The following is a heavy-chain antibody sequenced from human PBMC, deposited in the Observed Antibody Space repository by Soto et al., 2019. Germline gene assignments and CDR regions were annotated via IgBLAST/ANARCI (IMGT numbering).Heavy chain of an antibody. V-gene: IGHV5-51*01. CDR2: IYPGDSDT. CDR1: GYSFTSYW. D-gene: IGHD6-19*01. CDR3: ARQGIAVAGPGGWFDP. J-gene: IGHJ5*02. Sequence: GESLKISCKGSGYSFTSYWIGWVRQMPGKGLEWMGIIYPGDSDTRYSPSFQGQVTISADKSISTAYLQWSSLKASDTAMYYCARQGIAVAGPGGWFDPWGQGTLVTVSS.